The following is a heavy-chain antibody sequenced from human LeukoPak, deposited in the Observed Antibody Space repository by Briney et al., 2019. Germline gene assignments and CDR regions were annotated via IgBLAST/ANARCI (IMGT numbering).Heavy chain of an antibody. V-gene: IGHV3-7*01. Sequence: GGSLRLSCAASGFSFSNDWMCWVRQAPGKGLEWVANINQDESKKYYVDSMKGRFTISRDNAKNSLYLQMSSLRAEDTAVYYCARDHAYRTDYWGQGTLVTVSS. D-gene: IGHD2-2*01. J-gene: IGHJ4*02. CDR1: GFSFSNDW. CDR2: INQDESKK. CDR3: ARDHAYRTDY.